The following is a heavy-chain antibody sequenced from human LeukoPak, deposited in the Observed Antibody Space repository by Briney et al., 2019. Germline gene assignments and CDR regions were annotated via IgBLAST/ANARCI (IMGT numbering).Heavy chain of an antibody. D-gene: IGHD3-22*01. CDR1: GYTLTELS. J-gene: IGHJ4*02. V-gene: IGHV1-24*01. CDR2: ISAYNGNT. Sequence: ASVKVSCKVSGYTLTELSMHWVRQAPGQGLEWMGWISAYNGNTNYAQKLQGRVTMTEDTSTDTAYMELSSLRSEDTAVYYCATEGYYDSSGYYTDYWGQGTLVTVSS. CDR3: ATEGYYDSSGYYTDY.